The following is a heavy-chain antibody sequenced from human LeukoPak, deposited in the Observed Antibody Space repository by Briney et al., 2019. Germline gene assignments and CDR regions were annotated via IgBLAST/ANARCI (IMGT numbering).Heavy chain of an antibody. D-gene: IGHD2-21*02. V-gene: IGHV3-23*01. Sequence: PGGSLRLSRAASGFTFSSYAMSWVRQAPGRGLECVSAISGSGGSTYYADSVKGRYTIPRDNSKNTLSLQMHRLRAEDTVVYYCAKDKCGGGDCYYFDYWGQGTLVTVSS. J-gene: IGHJ4*02. CDR2: ISGSGGST. CDR3: AKDKCGGGDCYYFDY. CDR1: GFTFSSYA.